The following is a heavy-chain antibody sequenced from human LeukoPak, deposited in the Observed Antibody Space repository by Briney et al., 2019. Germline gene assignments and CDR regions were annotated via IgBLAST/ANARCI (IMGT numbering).Heavy chain of an antibody. V-gene: IGHV3-30-3*01. CDR3: ATPASY. J-gene: IGHJ4*02. CDR2: ISYDGSNK. Sequence: PGGSLRLSCAASGFTFSSYAMHWVRQAPGKGLEWVAVISYDGSNKYYADSVKGRFTISRDNSKNTLYLQMNSLRAEDTAVYYCATPASYWGQGTLVTVSS. CDR1: GFTFSSYA.